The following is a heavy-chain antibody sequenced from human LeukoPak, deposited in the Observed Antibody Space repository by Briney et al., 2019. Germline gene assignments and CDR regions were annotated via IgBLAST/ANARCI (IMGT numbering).Heavy chain of an antibody. D-gene: IGHD3-10*01. J-gene: IGHJ4*02. Sequence: GGSLRLSCAASGFTFSNYAMTWVRQAPGKGLEWVSSITRSGSLTYYADSVKGRFTISKDNAMDALFLQMNSLKADDTAVYYCAKDRVDGSGSQFDSWGQGSLGTVS. V-gene: IGHV3-23*01. CDR1: GFTFSNYA. CDR3: AKDRVDGSGSQFDS. CDR2: ITRSGSLT.